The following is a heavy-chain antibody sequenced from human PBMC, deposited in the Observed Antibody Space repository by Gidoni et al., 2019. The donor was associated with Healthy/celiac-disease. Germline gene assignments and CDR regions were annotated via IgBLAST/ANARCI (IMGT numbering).Heavy chain of an antibody. J-gene: IGHJ4*02. CDR2: IWYDGSNK. Sequence: QVQLVESGGGVVQPGRSLRLSCAASGFTFSSYGMHWVRQGPCKGLEWVAVIWYDGSNKYYADSVKGRFTISRDNSKNTLYLQMNSLRAEDTAVYYCARDWYTAMVSFYFDYWGQGTLVTVSS. CDR3: ARDWYTAMVSFYFDY. V-gene: IGHV3-33*01. D-gene: IGHD5-18*01. CDR1: GFTFSSYG.